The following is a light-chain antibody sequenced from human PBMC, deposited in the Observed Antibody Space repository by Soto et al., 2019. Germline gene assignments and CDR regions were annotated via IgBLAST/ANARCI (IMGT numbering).Light chain of an antibody. V-gene: IGLV2-14*03. CDR1: SIDVGGYNY. J-gene: IGLJ2*01. Sequence: QSVLTQPASVSGSPGQSITLSCTGTSIDVGGYNYVSWYQQHPGKAPKLMSYDFSNRPSWVSNRFSGSTSGNTASLTISGLQAEDEADYYCCSYTSSSSPVVFGGGTKLTVL. CDR3: CSYTSSSSPVV. CDR2: DFS.